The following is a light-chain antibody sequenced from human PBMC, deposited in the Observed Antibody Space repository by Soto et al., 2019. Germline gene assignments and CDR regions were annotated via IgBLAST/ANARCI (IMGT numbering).Light chain of an antibody. J-gene: IGKJ1*01. CDR1: QGISSY. Sequence: DIQLTQSLSFLSASVGDRVTITCRASQGISSYLAWYQQKPGKAPKLLIYAASTLQSGVPSRFSGSGSGTEFPLTISSLQPEDFATYYCQHLNGYPRTFGQGTKVEIK. CDR3: QHLNGYPRT. V-gene: IGKV1-9*01. CDR2: AAS.